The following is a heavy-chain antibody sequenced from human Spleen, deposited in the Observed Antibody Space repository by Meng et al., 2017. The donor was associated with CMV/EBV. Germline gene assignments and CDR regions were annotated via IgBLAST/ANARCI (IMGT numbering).Heavy chain of an antibody. Sequence: GSLRLSCSVSGGSISGHYWSWIRQPPGKGLEWIGQIYYSGSTNYKPSLKSRVTISVDTSKNQFSLKLSSVTAADTAVYYCARDLAIFGVGKRGFDYWGQGTLVTVSS. CDR3: ARDLAIFGVGKRGFDY. D-gene: IGHD3-3*01. CDR1: GGSISGHY. V-gene: IGHV4-59*11. J-gene: IGHJ4*02. CDR2: IYYSGST.